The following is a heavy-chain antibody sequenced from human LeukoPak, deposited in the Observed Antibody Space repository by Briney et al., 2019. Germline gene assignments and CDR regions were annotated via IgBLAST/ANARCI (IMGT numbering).Heavy chain of an antibody. CDR3: ARRALGRYYDFWSGSYWYFDL. D-gene: IGHD3-3*01. Sequence: SETLSLTXAVSGYSISSGYYWGWIRQPPGKGLEWIGSIYHSGSTYYNPSLNSRVTISVDTSKNQFSLRLSSVTAADTAVYYCARRALGRYYDFWSGSYWYFDLWGRGTLVTVSS. CDR1: GYSISSGYY. J-gene: IGHJ2*01. V-gene: IGHV4-38-2*01. CDR2: IYHSGST.